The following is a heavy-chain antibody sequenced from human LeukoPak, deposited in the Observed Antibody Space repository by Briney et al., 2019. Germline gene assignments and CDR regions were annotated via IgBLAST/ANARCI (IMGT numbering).Heavy chain of an antibody. CDR3: ARDQTATGNAFDT. D-gene: IGHD5-18*01. Sequence: GGSLRLSCAASGFTFSSYVMHWVRQAPGKGLEWVAVIWSDGGNKYYADSVKGRFTISRDNSKNTLYLQMNSLRAEDTAVYYCARDQTATGNAFDTWGQGTMVTVSS. J-gene: IGHJ3*02. V-gene: IGHV3-33*01. CDR2: IWSDGGNK. CDR1: GFTFSSYV.